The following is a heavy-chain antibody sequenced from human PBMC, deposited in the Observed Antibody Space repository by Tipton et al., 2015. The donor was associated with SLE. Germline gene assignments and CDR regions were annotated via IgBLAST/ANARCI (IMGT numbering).Heavy chain of an antibody. CDR1: GGYISTGTYY. V-gene: IGHV4-61*02. CDR3: ARLAQSRLVDH. J-gene: IGHJ4*02. Sequence: TLSLTCTVSGGYISTGTYYWSWIRQPAGRGLEWIGRIYTSGSTNYNPSLQSRVTISIDTPKNQFSLNVNSLTAADTAVYYCARLAQSRLVDHWGQGTLVTVSS. CDR2: IYTSGST.